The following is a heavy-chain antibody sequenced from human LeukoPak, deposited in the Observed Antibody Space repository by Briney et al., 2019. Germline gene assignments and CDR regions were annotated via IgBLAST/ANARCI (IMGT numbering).Heavy chain of an antibody. Sequence: GGSLRLSCAASGSTFSSYAMSWVRQAPGKGLEWVSAISGSGGSTYYADSVKGRFTISRDNSKNTLYLQMNSLRAEDTAVYYCAKHGRDSIFGVVIPFDYWGQGTLVTVSS. J-gene: IGHJ4*02. CDR1: GSTFSSYA. CDR3: AKHGRDSIFGVVIPFDY. V-gene: IGHV3-23*01. D-gene: IGHD3-3*01. CDR2: ISGSGGST.